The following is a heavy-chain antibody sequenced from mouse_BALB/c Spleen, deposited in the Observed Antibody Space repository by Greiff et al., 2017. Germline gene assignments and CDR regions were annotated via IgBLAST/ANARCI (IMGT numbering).Heavy chain of an antibody. CDR1: GYTFTSYY. J-gene: IGHJ4*01. D-gene: IGHD1-1*01. V-gene: IGHV1S56*01. CDR3: ARPLYGSSSGAMDY. Sequence: VQLQESGPELVKPGASVRISCKASGYTFTSYYIHWVKQRPGQGLEWIGWIYPGNVNTKYNEKFKGKATLTADKSSSTAYMQLSSLTSEDSAVYFCARPLYGSSSGAMDYWGQGTSVTVSS. CDR2: IYPGNVNT.